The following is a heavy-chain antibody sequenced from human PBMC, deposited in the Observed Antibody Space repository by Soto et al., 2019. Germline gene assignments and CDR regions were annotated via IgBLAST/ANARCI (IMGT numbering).Heavy chain of an antibody. V-gene: IGHV3-23*01. D-gene: IGHD6-19*01. Sequence: GGSLRLSCAASGFTFSNYAMSWVRQAPGKGLEWVSAISGDSGSTYYADSVKGRFTISRDNSKNSLYLQMNSLRADDTAVYYCATPSGLTVTGPDYWGQGTLVTVSS. CDR2: ISGDSGST. CDR1: GFTFSNYA. J-gene: IGHJ4*02. CDR3: ATPSGLTVTGPDY.